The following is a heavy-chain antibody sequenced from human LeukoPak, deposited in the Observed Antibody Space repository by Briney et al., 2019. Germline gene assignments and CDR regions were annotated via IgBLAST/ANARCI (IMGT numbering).Heavy chain of an antibody. V-gene: IGHV3-7*03. CDR2: INQDGTEK. J-gene: IGHJ4*02. CDR1: GFTFSSYW. D-gene: IGHD6-13*01. Sequence: GGSLRLSCAASGFTFSSYWMSWVRQAPGEGLEWVAKINQDGTEKAYVDSVRGRFTISRDNAKNSLFLRMNSLRAEDTAVYYCARGPLIAAAGTWWGQGTLVTVSS. CDR3: ARGPLIAAAGTW.